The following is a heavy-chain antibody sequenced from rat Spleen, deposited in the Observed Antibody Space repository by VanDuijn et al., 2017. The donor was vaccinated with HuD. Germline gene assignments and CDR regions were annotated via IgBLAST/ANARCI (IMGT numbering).Heavy chain of an antibody. CDR3: AKRDNWGFAY. CDR1: GFTFNNYW. CDR2: ITNASGRT. V-gene: IGHV5-31*01. Sequence: EVQLVESGGGLVQPGRSLKLSCVASGFTFNNYWMTWIRQAPGKGLEWVASITNASGRTYYPDSVKGRFTISRDTAQNTLYLQMNSLRSEDTATYYCAKRDNWGFAYWGQGTLVTVSS. J-gene: IGHJ3*01. D-gene: IGHD1-5*01.